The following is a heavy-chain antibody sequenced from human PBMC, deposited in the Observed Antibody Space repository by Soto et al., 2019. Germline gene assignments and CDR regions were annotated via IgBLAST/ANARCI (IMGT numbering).Heavy chain of an antibody. CDR3: AADLGPAYDSNNLFDA. J-gene: IGHJ5*02. Sequence: EVQLVESGGDLVKPGGSLRLSCAASGFIFSHAWFHCVRQPPGKGLELVGRVKNNGGATDYSASVKGRFTISRDDSKDTVYLQMSSLRTEDTAIYYCAADLGPAYDSNNLFDAWGQGTLVTVSS. CDR2: VKNNGGAT. V-gene: IGHV3-15*07. CDR1: GFIFSHAW. D-gene: IGHD2-21*01.